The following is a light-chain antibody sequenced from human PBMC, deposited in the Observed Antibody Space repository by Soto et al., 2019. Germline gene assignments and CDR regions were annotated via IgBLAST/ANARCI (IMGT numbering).Light chain of an antibody. Sequence: QSALTQPASVSGSPGQSITISCTGTSSDVGGYNYVSWYQQHPGKAPKFMIYEVSNRPSGVSSRFSGSKSGNTASLTISGLQAEDEAEYYCRSYTGSNIVFGGGTKLTGL. J-gene: IGLJ3*02. CDR1: SSDVGGYNY. CDR3: RSYTGSNIV. V-gene: IGLV2-14*01. CDR2: EVS.